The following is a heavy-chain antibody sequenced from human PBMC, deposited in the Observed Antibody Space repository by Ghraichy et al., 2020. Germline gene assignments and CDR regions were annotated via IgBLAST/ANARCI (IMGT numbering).Heavy chain of an antibody. CDR1: GGSISSGGYY. V-gene: IGHV4-31*01. J-gene: IGHJ2*01. Sequence: SETLSLTCTVSGGSISSGGYYWSWIRQHPGKGLEWIGYIYYSGSTYYNPSLKSLVTISVDTSKNQFSLKLSSVTAADTAVYYCARLVYGGNSGWYFDLWGRGTLVTVSS. D-gene: IGHD4-23*01. CDR2: IYYSGST. CDR3: ARLVYGGNSGWYFDL.